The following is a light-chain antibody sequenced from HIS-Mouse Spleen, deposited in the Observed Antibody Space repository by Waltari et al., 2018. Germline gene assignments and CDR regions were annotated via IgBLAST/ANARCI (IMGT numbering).Light chain of an antibody. CDR1: AFPKKT. CDR2: EDS. V-gene: IGLV3-10*01. Sequence: SYELTQPPSVSVSPGQTARNTCSGDAFPKKTAYWYQQKSGQAPVLGIYEDSKRPSGIPERSSGSSSGTMATLTISGAQVEDEADYYCYSTDSSGNHRVFGGGTKLTVL. CDR3: YSTDSSGNHRV. J-gene: IGLJ2*01.